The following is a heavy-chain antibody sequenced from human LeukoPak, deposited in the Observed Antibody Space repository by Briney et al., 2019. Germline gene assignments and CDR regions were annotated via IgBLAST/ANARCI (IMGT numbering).Heavy chain of an antibody. CDR2: INGSGTST. CDR1: GFTFSSYA. D-gene: IGHD3-3*01. V-gene: IGHV3-23*01. Sequence: GGSLRLSCAASGFTFSSYAMSWVRQAPGKGLEWVSDINGSGTSTYYADSVKGRFTISRDNSQNTLYLQLNSLRAEDTALYYCARGGITIFGVVTNFDYWGQGTLVTVSS. J-gene: IGHJ4*02. CDR3: ARGGITIFGVVTNFDY.